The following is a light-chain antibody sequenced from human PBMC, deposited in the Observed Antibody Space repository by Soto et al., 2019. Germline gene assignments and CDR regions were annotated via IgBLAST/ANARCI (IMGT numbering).Light chain of an antibody. J-gene: IGLJ3*02. CDR1: SSDVGSYNL. CDR2: EGS. Sequence: QSVLTQPASVSGSPGQSITISCTGTSSDVGSYNLVSWCQQHPGKAPKLMIYEGSKRPSGVSNRFSGSKSGNTASLTISGLQAEDEADYYWCSYAGSGTWVFGGGTKLTVL. CDR3: CSYAGSGTWV. V-gene: IGLV2-23*01.